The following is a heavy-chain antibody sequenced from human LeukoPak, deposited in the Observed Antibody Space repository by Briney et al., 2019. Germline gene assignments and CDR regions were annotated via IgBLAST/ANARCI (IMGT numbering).Heavy chain of an antibody. D-gene: IGHD3-10*01. CDR2: IIPIFGTA. J-gene: IGHJ4*02. CDR3: AASGITMVRGVIIPKYFDY. V-gene: IGHV1-69*05. Sequence: SVKVSCKASGGTFSSYAISWVRQAPGQGLEWMGRIIPIFGTANYAQKFQGRVTITTDESTSTAYMELSSLGSEDTAVYYCAASGITMVRGVIIPKYFDYWGQGTLVTVSS. CDR1: GGTFSSYA.